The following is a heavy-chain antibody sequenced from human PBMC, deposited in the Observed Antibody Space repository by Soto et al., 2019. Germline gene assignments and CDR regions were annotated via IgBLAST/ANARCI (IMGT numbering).Heavy chain of an antibody. Sequence: SETLSLTCTVSGGSISSGGYYWSWIRQHPGKGLEWIGYIYYSGSTYYNPSLKSRVTISVDTSKNQFFLAVHSVTAADSAVYFCARGVTTLPTTVGWFDPWGPGILVPVSS. CDR1: GGSISSGGYY. V-gene: IGHV4-31*03. D-gene: IGHD1-1*01. CDR2: IYYSGST. J-gene: IGHJ5*02. CDR3: ARGVTTLPTTVGWFDP.